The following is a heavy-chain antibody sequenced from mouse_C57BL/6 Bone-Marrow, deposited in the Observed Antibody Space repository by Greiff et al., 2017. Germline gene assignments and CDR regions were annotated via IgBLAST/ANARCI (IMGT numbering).Heavy chain of an antibody. V-gene: IGHV1-66*01. D-gene: IGHD1-1*01. CDR3: ARSILYYYGGIFDY. Sequence: VQLQQSGPELVKPGASVKISCKASGYSFTSYYITWVKQRPGQGLEWIGWIYPGSGNTKYNEKFKGKDTLTADTSSSTAYMQLSSLTSEDSAVYYCARSILYYYGGIFDYWGQGTTLTVSS. CDR1: GYSFTSYY. J-gene: IGHJ2*01. CDR2: IYPGSGNT.